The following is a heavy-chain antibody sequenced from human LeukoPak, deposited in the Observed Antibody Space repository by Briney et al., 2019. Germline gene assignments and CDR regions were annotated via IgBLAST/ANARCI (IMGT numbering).Heavy chain of an antibody. Sequence: GGSLRLSCAASGFTFSSYSMNWVRQAPGKGLGWVSYISSSSSTIYYADSVKGRFTISRDNAKNSLYLQMNSLRAEDTAVYYCASTISGQQLEVPDYWGQGTLVTVSS. CDR3: ASTISGQQLEVPDY. CDR2: ISSSSSTI. D-gene: IGHD6-13*01. V-gene: IGHV3-48*04. CDR1: GFTFSSYS. J-gene: IGHJ4*02.